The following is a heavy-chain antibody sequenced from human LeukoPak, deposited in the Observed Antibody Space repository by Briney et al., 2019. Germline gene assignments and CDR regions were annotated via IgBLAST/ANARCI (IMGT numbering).Heavy chain of an antibody. CDR1: GFTFSSYA. V-gene: IGHV3-23*01. CDR3: AEPPYNKVRGVNLS. D-gene: IGHD3-10*01. Sequence: GGSLRLSCAASGFTFSSYAMTWVRQAPGKGLEWVSSISGSGGNTYYADSVKGRFTISRDNSKNTLYPQMNSLRAEDTAVYFWAEPPYNKVRGVNLSWGQGTQVTVSS. J-gene: IGHJ5*02. CDR2: ISGSGGNT.